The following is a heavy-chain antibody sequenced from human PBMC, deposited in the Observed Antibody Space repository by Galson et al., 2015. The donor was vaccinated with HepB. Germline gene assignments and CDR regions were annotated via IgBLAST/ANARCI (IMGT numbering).Heavy chain of an antibody. CDR1: GYTFTGYY. J-gene: IGHJ5*02. D-gene: IGHD4-17*01. CDR3: ARKARHFSYGDWFDP. Sequence: SVKVSCKASGYTFTGYYMHRVRQAPGQGLEWMGRINPNSGGTNYAQKFQGRVTMTRDTSISTAYMELSRLRSDDTAVYYCARKARHFSYGDWFDPWGQGTLVTVSS. CDR2: INPNSGGT. V-gene: IGHV1-2*06.